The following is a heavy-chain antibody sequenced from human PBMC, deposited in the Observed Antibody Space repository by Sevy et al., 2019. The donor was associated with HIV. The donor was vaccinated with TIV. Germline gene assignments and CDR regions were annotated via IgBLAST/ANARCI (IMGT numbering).Heavy chain of an antibody. J-gene: IGHJ4*02. CDR2: IKSISEGGTT. Sequence: GGSLRLSCGASGFTFSNAWMTWVRQAPGKGLEWVGRIKSISEGGTTDYAAPVKGRFTISRDDSKNTLYLQMNSLKSDDTAVYYWTNNRGYCIDGVCVEYLDSWGQGTLVTVSS. D-gene: IGHD2-8*01. CDR3: TNNRGYCIDGVCVEYLDS. CDR1: GFTFSNAW. V-gene: IGHV3-15*01.